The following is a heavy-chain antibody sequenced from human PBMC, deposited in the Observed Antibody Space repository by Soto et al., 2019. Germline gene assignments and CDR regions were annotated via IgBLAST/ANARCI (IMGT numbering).Heavy chain of an antibody. V-gene: IGHV3-30*18. Sequence: VQLVESGGGVVQPGRSLRLSCAASGFTFSDYAMHWVRQAPGKRLEWVAVVSHDGRNTHYADSVKGRFTISRDSPKNTVSLEMTSLRAEDTAVYYCAKGGRQWLVTSDFNYWGQGALVTVSS. D-gene: IGHD6-19*01. CDR1: GFTFSDYA. J-gene: IGHJ4*02. CDR3: AKGGRQWLVTSDFNY. CDR2: VSHDGRNT.